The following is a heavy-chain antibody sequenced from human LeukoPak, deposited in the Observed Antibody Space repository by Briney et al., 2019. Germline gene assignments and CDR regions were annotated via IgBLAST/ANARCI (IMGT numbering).Heavy chain of an antibody. CDR1: RGSISLYH. J-gene: IGHJ6*02. CDR2: IYYSGST. D-gene: IGHD4-17*01. CDR3: ARRGERGYGDYYYYYGMDV. V-gene: IGHV4-59*01. Sequence: ASETLSLTCTVSRGSISLYHWSWIRQPPGKGLEWIGHIYYSGSTNYNPSLKSRVTISVDTSKNQFSLKLSSVTAADTAVYYCARRGERGYGDYYYYYGMDVWGQGTTVTVSS.